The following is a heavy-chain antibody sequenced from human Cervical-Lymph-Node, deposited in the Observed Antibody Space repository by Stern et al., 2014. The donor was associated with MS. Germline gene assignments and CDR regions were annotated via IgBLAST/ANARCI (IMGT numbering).Heavy chain of an antibody. V-gene: IGHV1-69*09. D-gene: IGHD3/OR15-3a*01. Sequence: QVQLVESGAEVKKPGSSVKVSCKASGGTFSSYAISWVRQAPGQGLEWMGRIIPILGIANYAQKFQGRVTITADKSTSTAYMELSSLRSEDTAVYYCARCLLDQNWFDPWGQGTLVTVSS. CDR2: IIPILGIA. CDR3: ARCLLDQNWFDP. CDR1: GGTFSSYA. J-gene: IGHJ5*02.